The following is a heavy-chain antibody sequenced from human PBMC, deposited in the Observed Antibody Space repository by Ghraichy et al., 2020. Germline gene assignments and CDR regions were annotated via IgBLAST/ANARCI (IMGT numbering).Heavy chain of an antibody. CDR1: GFTFSSYS. CDR3: ATPYYNYWSGYLPAGGMDV. CDR2: IAATTGDI. D-gene: IGHD3-3*01. Sequence: GESLNIYCAASGFTFSSYSMNWVRQAPGKGLEWVSTIAATTGDIYYADSVKGRVTSSRDSAKNSLYLQLNSLRDEDTAVYYCATPYYNYWSGYLPAGGMDVWGQGTTVTVSS. J-gene: IGHJ6*02. V-gene: IGHV3-48*02.